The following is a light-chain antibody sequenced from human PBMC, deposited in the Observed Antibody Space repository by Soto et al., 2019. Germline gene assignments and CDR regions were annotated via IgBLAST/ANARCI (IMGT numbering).Light chain of an antibody. Sequence: DIQMTQSPSSLSASVGDRVTITCRASQSISNYLNWYQQKPGKAPKLLIYAASSLQSGVPSRFSGSGSGKDFTLTISGRQPEDSENYYCHQSYRIPSIFGPGTNVNI. CDR2: AAS. V-gene: IGKV1-39*01. CDR3: HQSYRIPSI. J-gene: IGKJ3*01. CDR1: QSISNY.